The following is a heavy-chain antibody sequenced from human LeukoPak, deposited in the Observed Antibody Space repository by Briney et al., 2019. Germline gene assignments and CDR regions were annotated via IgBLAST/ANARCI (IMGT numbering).Heavy chain of an antibody. CDR3: ARDFSIYSYLDY. V-gene: IGHV1-46*01. CDR1: EYTFTSYY. Sequence: ASVKVSCTASEYTFTSYYMHWVRQAPGQGLEWMGIINPSGGSTSYAQKFQGRVTMTRDTSTSTVYMELSSLRSEDTAVYYCARDFSIYSYLDYWGQGTLVTVSS. CDR2: INPSGGST. D-gene: IGHD5-18*01. J-gene: IGHJ4*02.